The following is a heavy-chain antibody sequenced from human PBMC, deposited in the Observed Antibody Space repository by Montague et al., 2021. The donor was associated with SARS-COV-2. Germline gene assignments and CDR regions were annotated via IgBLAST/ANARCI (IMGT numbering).Heavy chain of an antibody. V-gene: IGHV3-66*01. CDR2: IYSGGST. CDR3: ARDLLEIGGIDV. Sequence: SLRLSCAASGITVSRNYMNWVRQAPGKGLEWVSLIYSGGSTYYADSVKGRFTISRDNSKNTLYLQMNSLRAEDTAVYYCARDLLEIGGIDVWGQGTTVTVSS. CDR1: GITVSRNY. D-gene: IGHD1-1*01. J-gene: IGHJ6*02.